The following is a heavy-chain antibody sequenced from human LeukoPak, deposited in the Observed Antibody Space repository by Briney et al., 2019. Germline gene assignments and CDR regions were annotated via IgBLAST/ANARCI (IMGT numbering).Heavy chain of an antibody. Sequence: ASVKVSCKASGYTFTSYGISWVRQAPGQGLEWMGWISAYNDNTNYAQKLQGRVTMTTDTSTSTAYMELRSLRSEDTAVYYCARDPTPYFYYGMDVWGQGTTVTVSS. CDR2: ISAYNDNT. CDR1: GYTFTSYG. CDR3: ARDPTPYFYYGMDV. J-gene: IGHJ6*02. V-gene: IGHV1-18*01.